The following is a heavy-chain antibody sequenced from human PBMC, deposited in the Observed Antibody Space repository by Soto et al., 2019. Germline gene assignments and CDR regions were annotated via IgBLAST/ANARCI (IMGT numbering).Heavy chain of an antibody. D-gene: IGHD1-20*01. CDR3: ATASRHNWNYYYYGMDV. J-gene: IGHJ6*04. CDR1: GYTLTELS. V-gene: IGHV1-24*01. Sequence: ASVKVSCKVSGYTLTELSMHWVRQAPGKGLEWMGGFDPEDGETIYAQKFQGRVTMTEDTSTDTAYMELSSLRSEDTAVYYCATASRHNWNYYYYGMDVWGKGPTVTVSS. CDR2: FDPEDGET.